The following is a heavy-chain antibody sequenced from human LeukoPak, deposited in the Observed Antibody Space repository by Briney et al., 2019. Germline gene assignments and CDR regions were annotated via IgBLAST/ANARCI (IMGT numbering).Heavy chain of an antibody. J-gene: IGHJ5*02. CDR3: TRDPRNGGFDP. V-gene: IGHV3-11*01. Sequence: GGSLRLSCAASGFIFSDFYMAWIRQAPGQGLQWLSYISGPGTTIRYADSVKGRISVSRDNSKKLPYLEMNSLGDDDTAVYFCTRDPRNGGFDPWGQGTLVTVSS. D-gene: IGHD2-8*01. CDR1: GFIFSDFY. CDR2: ISGPGTTI.